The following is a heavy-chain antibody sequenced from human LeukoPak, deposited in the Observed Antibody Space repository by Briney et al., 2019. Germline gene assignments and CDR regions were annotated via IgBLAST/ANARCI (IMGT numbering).Heavy chain of an antibody. CDR3: ARAHLEEGSPSSTVGGGGV. CDR2: INHSGST. V-gene: IGHV4-34*01. J-gene: IGHJ6*02. Sequence: PSETLSLTCAVYGGSFSGYYWSWIRQPPGQGLEWIGEINHSGSTNYNPSLKSRVTISVDTSKNQFSLKLSSVTAADTAVYYCARAHLEEGSPSSTVGGGGVWGQGTTVTVSS. D-gene: IGHD2-2*01. CDR1: GGSFSGYY.